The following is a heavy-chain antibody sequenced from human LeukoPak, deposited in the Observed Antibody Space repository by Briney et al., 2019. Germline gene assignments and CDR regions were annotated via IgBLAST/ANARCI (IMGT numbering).Heavy chain of an antibody. CDR3: ARGGIAAAGTYY. D-gene: IGHD6-13*01. CDR2: ISYDGINK. V-gene: IGHV3-30*03. Sequence: GRSLRLSCAASGFTFSSYGMHWVRQASGKGLEWVSVISYDGINKDYPDSVKGRFTISRDNSKNTLYLQMNSLRAEDTAVYYCARGGIAAAGTYYWGQGTLVTVSS. J-gene: IGHJ4*02. CDR1: GFTFSSYG.